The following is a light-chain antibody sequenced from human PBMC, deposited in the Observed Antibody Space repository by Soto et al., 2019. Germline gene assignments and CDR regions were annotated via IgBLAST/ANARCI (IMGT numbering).Light chain of an antibody. CDR2: GAS. J-gene: IGKJ1*01. V-gene: IGKV3-15*01. CDR3: QQYNNWPRT. Sequence: EIVMTQSPATLSVSPGERTTLSCRASQSVSSNLAWYQQKPGQAPRLLIYGASTRATGIPARFSGSGSGTEFTPTISSLQSEDFAVYYCQQYNNWPRTFGQGTKVAIK. CDR1: QSVSSN.